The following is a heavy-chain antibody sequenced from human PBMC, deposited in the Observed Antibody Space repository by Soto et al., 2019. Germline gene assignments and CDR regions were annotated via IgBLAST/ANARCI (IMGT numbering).Heavy chain of an antibody. CDR1: GYTFTSYD. D-gene: IGHD1-1*01. Sequence: GASVKVSGKASGYTFTSYDIYWVRQATGQGLEWMGWMNPNTGNSGYAQKFQGRVTMTSDSSINTVHMELSSLRFEDTAVYYCTRRAETNGWNGFGADKYYFDFWGQGTLVTVSS. J-gene: IGHJ4*02. CDR3: TRRAETNGWNGFGADKYYFDF. V-gene: IGHV1-8*01. CDR2: MNPNTGNS.